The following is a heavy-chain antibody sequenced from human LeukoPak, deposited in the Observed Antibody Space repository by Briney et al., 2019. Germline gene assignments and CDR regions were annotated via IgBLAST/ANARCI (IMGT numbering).Heavy chain of an antibody. V-gene: IGHV1-8*01. J-gene: IGHJ4*02. Sequence: GASVKVSCKASGYTFTRSDINWVRQATGQGLEWMGWMNPNSGNTGYAQKFQGRVTMTRNTSISTAFMELSSLRSEDTAVYYCARVTTRPRRHLDYWGQGTLVTVSS. D-gene: IGHD6-6*01. CDR3: ARVTTRPRRHLDY. CDR1: GYTFTRSD. CDR2: MNPNSGNT.